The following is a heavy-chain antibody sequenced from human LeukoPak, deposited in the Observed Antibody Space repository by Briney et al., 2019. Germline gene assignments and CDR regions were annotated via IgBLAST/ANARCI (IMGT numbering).Heavy chain of an antibody. CDR1: GFTFSSYA. Sequence: GGSLRLSCAASGFTFSSYAMSWVRQAPGKGLEWVSSISSSSSYIYYADSVKGRFTISRDNAKNSLYLQMNSLRAEDTAVYYCARDLTRDHHFDYWGQGTLVTVSS. V-gene: IGHV3-21*01. D-gene: IGHD7-27*01. J-gene: IGHJ4*02. CDR3: ARDLTRDHHFDY. CDR2: ISSSSSYI.